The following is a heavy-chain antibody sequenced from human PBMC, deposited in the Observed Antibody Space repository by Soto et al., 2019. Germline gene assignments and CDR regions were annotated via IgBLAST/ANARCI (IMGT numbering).Heavy chain of an antibody. V-gene: IGHV3-30*18. J-gene: IGHJ6*02. CDR1: GFTFSSYG. D-gene: IGHD3-9*01. CDR3: AKDLRIVSITIFWRGMDV. CDR2: ISYDGSNK. Sequence: GGSLRLSCAASGFTFSSYGMNWVRQAPGKGLEWVAVISYDGSNKYYADSVKGRFTISRDNSKNTLYLQMNSLRAEDTAVYYCAKDLRIVSITIFWRGMDVWGQGTTVTVSS.